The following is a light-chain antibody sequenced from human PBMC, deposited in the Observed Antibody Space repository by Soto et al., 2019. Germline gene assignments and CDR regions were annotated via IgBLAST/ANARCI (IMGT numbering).Light chain of an antibody. V-gene: IGKV3-20*01. CDR1: QSVSSSY. Sequence: EIVLTQSPGTLSLSPGERATLSCSASQSVSSSYLAWYQQKPAQPPRLLIYGASSRATGITDSFSGSGSGTDFTLTIRRLEPEDFAVYYCQHYGSSPRTFGQGTKVEIK. CDR3: QHYGSSPRT. CDR2: GAS. J-gene: IGKJ1*01.